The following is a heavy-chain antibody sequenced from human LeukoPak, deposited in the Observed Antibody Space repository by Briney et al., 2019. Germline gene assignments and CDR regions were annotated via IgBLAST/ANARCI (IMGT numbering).Heavy chain of an antibody. CDR1: GGSISSYY. CDR3: ARDQKGYCSSTSCYKYNWFDP. D-gene: IGHD2-2*02. V-gene: IGHV4-4*07. Sequence: SETLSLTCTVSGGSISSYYWSWIRQPAGKGLEWIGRIYTSGSTNYNPSLKSRVTMSVDTSKNQFSLKLSSMTAADTAVYYCARDQKGYCSSTSCYKYNWFDPWGQGTLVTVSS. CDR2: IYTSGST. J-gene: IGHJ5*02.